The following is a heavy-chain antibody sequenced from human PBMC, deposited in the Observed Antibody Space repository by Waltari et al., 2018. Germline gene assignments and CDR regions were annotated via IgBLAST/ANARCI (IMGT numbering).Heavy chain of an antibody. V-gene: IGHV4-59*08. J-gene: IGHJ3*02. CDR3: ARRWVGATKDAFDI. D-gene: IGHD1-26*01. CDR1: GGSISSYY. Sequence: QVQLQESGPGLVKPSETLSLTCTLSGGSISSYYWSWIRQPPGKGLEWIGYIYYSGSTNYNPSLKSRVTISVDTSKNQFSLKLSSVTAADTAVYYCARRWVGATKDAFDIWGQGTMVTVSS. CDR2: IYYSGST.